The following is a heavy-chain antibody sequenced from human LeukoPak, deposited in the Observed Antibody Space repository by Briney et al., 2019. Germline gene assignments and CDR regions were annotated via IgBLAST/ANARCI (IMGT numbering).Heavy chain of an antibody. CDR3: ARVGDNGAFDI. CDR2: ISTSSRT. J-gene: IGHJ3*02. CDR1: GFTFSSYA. V-gene: IGHV3-23*05. Sequence: GGSLRLSCVASGFTFSSYAMSWVRQAPGKGLEWVSLISTSSRTHYADSMKGRFTISRDNSRNTLYLQMGSLRADDMAIYYCARVGDNGAFDIWGQGTMVTVSS. D-gene: IGHD4-17*01.